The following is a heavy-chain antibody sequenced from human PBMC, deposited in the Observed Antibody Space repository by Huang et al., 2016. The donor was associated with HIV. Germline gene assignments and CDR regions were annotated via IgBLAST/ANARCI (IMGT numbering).Heavy chain of an antibody. CDR2: IGSDSRDT. Sequence: QVQLVQSGGEVKQPGASVRVSCKASGYDFGSYGMSWVRQAPGQGLEWLGWIGSDSRDTRTAQKFQGRVTMTTDRSATTTYMELRSLRYDDTAVYYWARDTYYTDIWKRNDASFLWGQGTMITVYS. CDR1: GYDFGSYG. CDR3: ARDTYYTDIWKRNDASFL. J-gene: IGHJ3*01. V-gene: IGHV1-18*01. D-gene: IGHD3-22*01.